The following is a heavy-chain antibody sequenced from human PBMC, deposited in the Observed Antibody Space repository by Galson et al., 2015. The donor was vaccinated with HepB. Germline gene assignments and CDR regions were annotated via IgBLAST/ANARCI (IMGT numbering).Heavy chain of an antibody. CDR1: GFSFSSYA. CDR3: AKDGAGPAVSNYNWFDP. V-gene: IGHV3-23*01. Sequence: LRLSCAASGFSFSSYAMSWVRQAPGKGLEWVSSVSGGGRSTYYADAVKGRFNISRDNSKNTVYLEMNSLRVEDTAVYYCAKDGAGPAVSNYNWFDPWGQGILVTVSS. J-gene: IGHJ5*02. D-gene: IGHD2-2*01. CDR2: VSGGGRST.